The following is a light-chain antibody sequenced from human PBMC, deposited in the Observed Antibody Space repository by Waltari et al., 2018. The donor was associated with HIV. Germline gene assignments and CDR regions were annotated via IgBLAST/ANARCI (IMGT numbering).Light chain of an antibody. CDR1: ASDIGYFDY. CDR3: CSYAGTYTYV. Sequence: QSALTQPRSVSGSPGQSVTISCTGTASDIGYFDYVYWYQQYPGKAPNVIIYEVFQRPSGVPDRFTASKSGITASLTISGLQDEDEADYYCCSYAGTYTYVFGSGTTVTVL. CDR2: EVF. V-gene: IGLV2-11*01. J-gene: IGLJ1*01.